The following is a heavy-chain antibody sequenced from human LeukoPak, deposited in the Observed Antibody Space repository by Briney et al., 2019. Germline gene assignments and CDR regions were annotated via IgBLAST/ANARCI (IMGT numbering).Heavy chain of an antibody. J-gene: IGHJ3*02. D-gene: IGHD3-3*01. CDR3: ARDFRGSVDAFDI. Sequence: SGTLSLTCAVYGGSFSGYYWSWIRQPPGKGLEWIGEINHSGSTNYNPSLKSRVTISVDTSKNQFSLKLSSVTAADTAVYYCARDFRGSVDAFDIWGQGTMVAVSS. V-gene: IGHV4-34*01. CDR2: INHSGST. CDR1: GGSFSGYY.